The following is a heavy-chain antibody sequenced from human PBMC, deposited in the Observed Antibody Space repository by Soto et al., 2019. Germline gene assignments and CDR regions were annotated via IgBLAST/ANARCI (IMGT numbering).Heavy chain of an antibody. CDR3: TTPTGPLYYYGMDV. V-gene: IGHV3-15*07. CDR1: GFTFSNAR. CDR2: IKSKTDGGTT. Sequence: GGSLRLSCAAPGFTFSNARMNWVRQAPGKGLEWVGRIKSKTDGGTTDYAAPVKGRFTISRDDSKNTLYLQMNSLKTEDTAVYYCTTPTGPLYYYGMDVWGQGTTVTVSS. J-gene: IGHJ6*02.